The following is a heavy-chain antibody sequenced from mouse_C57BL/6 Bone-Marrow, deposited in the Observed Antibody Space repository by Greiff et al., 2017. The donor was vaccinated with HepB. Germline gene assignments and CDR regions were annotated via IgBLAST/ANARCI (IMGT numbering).Heavy chain of an antibody. CDR1: GYTFTSYW. J-gene: IGHJ4*01. CDR2: SYPGSGST. Sequence: QVQLQQPGAELVKPGASVKMSCKASGYTFTSYWITWVKQRPGQGLEWIGDSYPGSGSTNYNEKFKSKATLTVDTSSSTAYMQLSSLTSEDSAVYYCAKGDGYYAMDYWGQGTSVTVSS. CDR3: AKGDGYYAMDY. D-gene: IGHD2-3*01. V-gene: IGHV1-55*01.